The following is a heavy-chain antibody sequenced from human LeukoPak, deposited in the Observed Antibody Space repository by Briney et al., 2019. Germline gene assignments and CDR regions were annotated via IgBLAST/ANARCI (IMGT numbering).Heavy chain of an antibody. CDR3: ATAGMSSVEY. V-gene: IGHV4-59*01. D-gene: IGHD5/OR15-5a*01. CDR2: VIYSGST. CDR1: GAPFSNYY. J-gene: IGHJ4*01. Sequence: PSETLSPTCTVSGAPFSNYYWSWIRQPPGKGLEWIGYVIYSGSTKYNPSLKSRVTMSADTSKNQLSLKLNSVTAADTAVYYCATAGMSSVEYWGHGTLVTVSS.